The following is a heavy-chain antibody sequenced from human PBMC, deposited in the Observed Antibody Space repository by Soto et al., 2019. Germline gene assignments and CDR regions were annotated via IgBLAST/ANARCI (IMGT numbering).Heavy chain of an antibody. CDR3: ARGHYYYAMDV. CDR2: ISHGGSP. Sequence: SETLSITCAVSGGSVIRGVFSWNWIRQPPGQGLEWIGYISHGGSPHYTPSLRSRVSISVDRSTNVISLNLTSMTPADTAVYFCARGHYYYAMDVWGQGTTVTVSS. J-gene: IGHJ6*02. V-gene: IGHV4-30-2*01. CDR1: GGSVIRGVFS.